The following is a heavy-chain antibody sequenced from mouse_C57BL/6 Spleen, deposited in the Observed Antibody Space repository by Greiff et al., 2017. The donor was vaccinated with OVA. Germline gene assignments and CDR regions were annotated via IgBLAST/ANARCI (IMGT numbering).Heavy chain of an antibody. D-gene: IGHD1-1*01. CDR1: GFTFSSYA. Sequence: DVQLVESGGGLVKPGGSLKLSCAASGFTFSSYAMSWVRQTPEKRLEWVATISDGGSYTYYPDNVKGRFTISRDNAKNNLYLQMSHLKSEDTAMYYCARAITTVEAYWGQGTLVTVSA. CDR2: ISDGGSYT. J-gene: IGHJ3*01. CDR3: ARAITTVEAY. V-gene: IGHV5-4*01.